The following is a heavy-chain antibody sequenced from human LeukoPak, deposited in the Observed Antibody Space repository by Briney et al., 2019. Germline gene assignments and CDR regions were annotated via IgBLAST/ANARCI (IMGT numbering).Heavy chain of an antibody. CDR1: GGSISSYY. CDR2: IYYSGST. CDR3: ARYSGDYVGWY. J-gene: IGHJ4*02. Sequence: SETLSLTCTVSGGSISSYYWSWIRQPPGKGLEWIGYIYYSGSTNYNPSLKSRVTISVDTSKNQFSLKLSSVTAADTAVYYCARYSGDYVGWYWGQGTLVTVSS. D-gene: IGHD4-17*01. V-gene: IGHV4-59*12.